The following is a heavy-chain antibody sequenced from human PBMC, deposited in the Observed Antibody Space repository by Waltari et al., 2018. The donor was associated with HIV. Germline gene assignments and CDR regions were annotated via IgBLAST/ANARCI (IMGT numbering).Heavy chain of an antibody. J-gene: IGHJ4*02. CDR1: GFTVSTNS. Sequence: EVHLVESGGGLIQPGGSLRLSCAVSGFTVSTNSMSGARTTPGKGLEWVSVIYSGGSTSYADSVKGRFTISRDISKNTLYLQMDSLRAEDTAVYYCATGDYYDSRGYYSADYWGQGTLVTVSS. D-gene: IGHD3-22*01. CDR2: IYSGGST. CDR3: ATGDYYDSRGYYSADY. V-gene: IGHV3-53*01.